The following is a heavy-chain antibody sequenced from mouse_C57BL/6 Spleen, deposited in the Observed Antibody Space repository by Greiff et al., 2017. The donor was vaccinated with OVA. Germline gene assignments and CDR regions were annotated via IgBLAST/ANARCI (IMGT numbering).Heavy chain of an antibody. V-gene: IGHV3-6*01. CDR2: ISYDGSN. CDR1: GYSITSGYY. J-gene: IGHJ3*01. CDR3: ARGGDYRFAY. D-gene: IGHD2-4*01. Sequence: EVQLVESGPGLVKPSQSLSLTCSVPGYSITSGYYWNWIRQFPGNKLEWMGYISYDGSNNYNPSLKNRISITRDTSKNQFFLKLNSVTTEDTATYYCARGGDYRFAYWGQGTLVTVSA.